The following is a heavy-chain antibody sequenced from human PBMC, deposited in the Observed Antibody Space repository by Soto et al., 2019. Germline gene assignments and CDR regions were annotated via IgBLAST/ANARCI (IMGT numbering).Heavy chain of an antibody. CDR1: GFTFSDYY. J-gene: IGHJ6*03. CDR2: ISSSGSTI. D-gene: IGHD3-3*01. V-gene: IGHV3-11*01. CDR3: ARARRGGSGYIYYYYYMDV. Sequence: QVQLVESGGGLVKPGGSLRLSCAASGFTFSDYYMSWIRQAPGKGLEWVSYISSSGSTIYYADSVKGRFTISRNNAKKSLYLQMNSVRAEDTAVYYCARARRGGSGYIYYYYYMDVWGKGTTVTVSS.